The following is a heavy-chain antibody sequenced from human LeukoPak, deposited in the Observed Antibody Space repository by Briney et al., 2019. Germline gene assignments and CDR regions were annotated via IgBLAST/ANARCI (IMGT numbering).Heavy chain of an antibody. CDR2: ISWNSGSI. V-gene: IGHV3-9*01. J-gene: IGHJ4*02. CDR3: ANGGQGG. CDR1: GFTFDDYA. D-gene: IGHD2-15*01. Sequence: GGSLRLSCAASGFTFDDYAMHWVRQALGKGLEWVSGISWNSGSIGYADSVKGRFTISRDNAKNSLYLQMNRLRAEDTALYYCANGGQGGWGQGTLVTVSS.